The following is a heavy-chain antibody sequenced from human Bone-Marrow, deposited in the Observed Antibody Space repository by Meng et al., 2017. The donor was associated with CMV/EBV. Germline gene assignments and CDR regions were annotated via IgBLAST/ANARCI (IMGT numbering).Heavy chain of an antibody. V-gene: IGHV3-21*01. CDR3: ARYPYDFWSGGWLDP. CDR2: ISSSSSYI. Sequence: GGSLRLSCAASGFTFSSYSMNWVRQAPGKGLEWVSSISSSSSYIYYADSVKGRFTISRDNAKNSLYLQMNSLRAEDTAVYYCARYPYDFWSGGWLDPWGQGTLVTVSS. J-gene: IGHJ5*02. CDR1: GFTFSSYS. D-gene: IGHD3-3*01.